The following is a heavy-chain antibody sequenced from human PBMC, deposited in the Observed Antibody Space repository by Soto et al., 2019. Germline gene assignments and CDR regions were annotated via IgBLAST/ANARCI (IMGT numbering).Heavy chain of an antibody. D-gene: IGHD3-16*02. CDR2: IYYSGST. Sequence: SETLSLTCTVSGGSISSDYWSWIRQPPGKRLEWIAYIYYSGSTNYNPSLKSRVAISGDTSKNQFSLKLSSVTAADTAVYYCARTVIGGFDYWGQGTLVTVS. CDR1: GGSISSDY. V-gene: IGHV4-59*01. CDR3: ARTVIGGFDY. J-gene: IGHJ4*02.